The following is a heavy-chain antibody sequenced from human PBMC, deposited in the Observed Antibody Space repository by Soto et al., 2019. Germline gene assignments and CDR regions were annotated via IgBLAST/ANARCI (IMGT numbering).Heavy chain of an antibody. V-gene: IGHV4-34*01. CDR2: INHSGST. CDR1: GGSFSGYY. J-gene: IGHJ3*02. Sequence: QVQLQQWGAGLLKPSETLSLTCAVYGGSFSGYYWSWIRQPPGKGLEWIGEINHSGSTNYNPSLKSRVTISVDTSKNQFSLKLSSATAADTAVYYCATRREGYGDYVPAFDIWGQGTMVTVSS. D-gene: IGHD4-17*01. CDR3: ATRREGYGDYVPAFDI.